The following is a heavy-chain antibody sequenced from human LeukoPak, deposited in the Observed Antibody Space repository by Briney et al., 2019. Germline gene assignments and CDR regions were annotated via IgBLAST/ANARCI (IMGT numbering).Heavy chain of an antibody. CDR2: ISSSDYTT. CDR1: GFTFSSYA. CDR3: AKDGTSYYYIYY. J-gene: IGHJ4*02. D-gene: IGHD2/OR15-2a*01. V-gene: IGHV3-23*01. Sequence: TGGSLRLSCAASGFTFSSYAMTWVRQAPGKGLEWVSTISSSDYTTYYADSVKGRFTVSRDDSKNTLYLQMNSLRGDDTAVYYCAKDGTSYYYIYYWGQGTLVTVSS.